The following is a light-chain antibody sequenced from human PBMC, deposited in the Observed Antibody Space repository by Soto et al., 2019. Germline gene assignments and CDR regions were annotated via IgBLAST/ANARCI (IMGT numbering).Light chain of an antibody. CDR2: DAS. CDR3: QQYATYAPST. Sequence: DIQLTQSPAFLSASLGDRITITCRASQSIGTWLAWYQHRPVEGPKLLIHDASSLESGVPSRFSGSGSATEFSLTISSLESGDSGTYHCQQYATYAPSTFGQGTKVDIK. CDR1: QSIGTW. J-gene: IGKJ1*01. V-gene: IGKV1-5*01.